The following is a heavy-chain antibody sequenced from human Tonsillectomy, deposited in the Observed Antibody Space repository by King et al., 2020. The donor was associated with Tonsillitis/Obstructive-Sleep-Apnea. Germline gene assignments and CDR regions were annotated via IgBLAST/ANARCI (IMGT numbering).Heavy chain of an antibody. CDR3: ARTEDYYYIDV. CDR2: ISSSRWFT. J-gene: IGHJ6*03. CDR1: GFTFSDYY. V-gene: IGHV3-11*05. Sequence: VQLVESGGGLGKPGGSLRLSCAASGFTFSDYYMSLIRQGPGRGLEWVSYISSSRWFTTYADSVKGRFTISRDNAKNSLYLQMNSLRDEDTAVYYCARTEDYYYIDVWGTGTTVTVSS.